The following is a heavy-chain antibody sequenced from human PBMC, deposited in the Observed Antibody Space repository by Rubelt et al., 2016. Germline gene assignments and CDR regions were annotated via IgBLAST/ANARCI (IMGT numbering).Heavy chain of an antibody. CDR1: GYSFTSYW. Sequence: EVQLVQSGAEVKKPGESLRISCKGSGYSFTSYWISWVRQMPGKGLEWMGRIDPSDSYTNYIPSCQGHGTISAANAISTAYLQWSSLKASDTAMYYCAIYDFWSGYYLDYWGQGTLVTVSS. CDR3: AIYDFWSGYYLDY. CDR2: IDPSDSYT. J-gene: IGHJ4*02. D-gene: IGHD3-3*01. V-gene: IGHV5-10-1*03.